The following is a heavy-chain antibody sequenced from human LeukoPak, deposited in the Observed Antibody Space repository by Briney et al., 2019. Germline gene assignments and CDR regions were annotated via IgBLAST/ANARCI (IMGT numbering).Heavy chain of an antibody. CDR1: GASLSSDY. CDR3: ATGAGWYNY. CDR2: IYHSGKT. V-gene: IGHV4-59*01. J-gene: IGHJ4*02. Sequence: PSETLSLTCTVSGASLSSDYWSWLRHPPGEGLEWIAYIYHSGKTNYNPSLKSRVTISLDTSKNQFSLRLSSVTAADTAVYYCATGAGWYNYWGQGTLVTVSS. D-gene: IGHD6-19*01.